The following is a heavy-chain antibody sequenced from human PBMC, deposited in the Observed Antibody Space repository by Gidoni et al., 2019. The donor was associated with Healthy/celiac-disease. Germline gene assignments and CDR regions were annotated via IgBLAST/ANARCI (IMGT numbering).Heavy chain of an antibody. CDR3: AHAVCGGDCDPFDY. J-gene: IGHJ4*02. CDR1: GFSLSTSGVG. Sequence: QIALKASGATLVKPTQTLTLTSSFSGFSLSTSGVGVGWIRQPPGKALEWLALIYWDDDKRYSPSLKSRLTITKDTSKTQVVLTMTNMDPVDTATYYCAHAVCGGDCDPFDYWGQGTLVTVSS. V-gene: IGHV2-5*02. D-gene: IGHD2-21*02. CDR2: IYWDDDK.